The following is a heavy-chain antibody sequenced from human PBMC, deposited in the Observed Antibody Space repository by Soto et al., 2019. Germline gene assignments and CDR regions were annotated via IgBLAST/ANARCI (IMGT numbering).Heavy chain of an antibody. Sequence: ASVKVSCKASGYTFTGYYMHWVRQAPGQGLEWMGGIIPVFGRPNYAQRFRGRLTITADESTNTGYMELVDLRSEDTAVYYCAREGSGYNFWGQGTQVTVSS. CDR2: IIPVFGRP. CDR3: AREGSGYNF. V-gene: IGHV1-69*13. J-gene: IGHJ1*01. D-gene: IGHD5-12*01. CDR1: GYTFTGYY.